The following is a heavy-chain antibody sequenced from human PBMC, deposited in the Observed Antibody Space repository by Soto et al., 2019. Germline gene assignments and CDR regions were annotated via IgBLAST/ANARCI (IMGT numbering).Heavy chain of an antibody. Sequence: QVQLVQSGAEVKKPGSSXKXSXXASGGTFSSYXIXWVRQAPGQGLEWMGRIIPILGIANYAQKFQGRVTITADKSTSTAYMELSSLRSEDTXVXYXXXXXXXXXXXXXXXDIWGQGTMVTVSS. CDR1: GGTFSSYX. CDR2: IIPILGIA. V-gene: IGHV1-69*02. CDR3: XXXXXXXXXXXXXXDI. J-gene: IGHJ3*02.